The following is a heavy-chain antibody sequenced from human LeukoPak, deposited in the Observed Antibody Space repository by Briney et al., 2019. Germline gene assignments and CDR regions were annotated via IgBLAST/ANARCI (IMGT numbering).Heavy chain of an antibody. D-gene: IGHD3-9*01. CDR1: GYTFTSYG. V-gene: IGHV1-18*01. CDR3: ARDGGNYDILTGSGLLWFDY. Sequence: ASVKVSCKASGYTFTSYGISWVRQAPGQGLEWMGWISAYNGNTNYAQKLQGRVTMTTDTSTSTAYMELRSLRSDDTAVYYCARDGGNYDILTGSGLLWFDYWGQGTLVTVSS. J-gene: IGHJ4*02. CDR2: ISAYNGNT.